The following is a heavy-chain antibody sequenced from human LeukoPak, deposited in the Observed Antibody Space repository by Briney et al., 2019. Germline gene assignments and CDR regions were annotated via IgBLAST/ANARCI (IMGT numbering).Heavy chain of an antibody. CDR2: ISYDGSNK. J-gene: IGHJ4*02. D-gene: IGHD6-13*01. V-gene: IGHV3-30*18. CDR1: GFTFSSYA. CDR3: AKDSGYSSSWFFDY. Sequence: PGGSLRLSCAASGFTFSSYAMHWVRQAPGKGLEWVAVISYDGSNKYYADSVKGRFTISRDNSKNTLYLQMNSLRAEDTAVYYCAKDSGYSSSWFFDYWGQGTLVTVSS.